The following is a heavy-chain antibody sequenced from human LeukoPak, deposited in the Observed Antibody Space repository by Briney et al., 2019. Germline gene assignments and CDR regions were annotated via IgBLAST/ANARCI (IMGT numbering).Heavy chain of an antibody. V-gene: IGHV4-39*01. CDR1: GGSISSSSYY. CDR3: ASIAAADPLFDY. CDR2: IYYSGST. Sequence: SETLSLTCTVSGGSISSSSYYWGWIRQPPGKGLEWIGSIYYSGSTYYNPSLKSRVTISVDTSKNQFSLKLSSVTAADTAVYYRASIAAADPLFDYWGQGTLVTVSS. D-gene: IGHD6-13*01. J-gene: IGHJ4*02.